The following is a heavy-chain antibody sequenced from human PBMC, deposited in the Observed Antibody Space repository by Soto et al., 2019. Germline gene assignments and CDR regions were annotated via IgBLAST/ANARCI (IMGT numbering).Heavy chain of an antibody. CDR3: ARDGRGYNYGIDY. V-gene: IGHV1-69*13. Sequence: SVKVSCKASGGTFSSYAISWVRQAPGQGLEWMGGIIPIFGTANYAQKFQGRVTITADESTSTAYMELSSLRSEDTAVYYCARDGRGYNYGIDYWGQGTLVTVSS. CDR2: IIPIFGTA. D-gene: IGHD5-12*01. CDR1: GGTFSSYA. J-gene: IGHJ4*02.